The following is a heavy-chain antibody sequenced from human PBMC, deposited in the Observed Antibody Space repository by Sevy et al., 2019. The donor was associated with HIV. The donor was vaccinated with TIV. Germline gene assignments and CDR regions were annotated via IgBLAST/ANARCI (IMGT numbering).Heavy chain of an antibody. D-gene: IGHD4-17*01. CDR1: GFTFSSYS. J-gene: IGHJ3*02. CDR2: ISSSSSTI. V-gene: IGHV3-48*02. CDR3: ASDGIYGDYGDAFDI. Sequence: GGSLRLSCAASGFTFSSYSMNWVRQAPGKGLEWVSYISSSSSTIYYADSVKGRFTISRDNAKNSLYLQMNSLRDEDTAVYYCASDGIYGDYGDAFDIWGQGTMVTVSS.